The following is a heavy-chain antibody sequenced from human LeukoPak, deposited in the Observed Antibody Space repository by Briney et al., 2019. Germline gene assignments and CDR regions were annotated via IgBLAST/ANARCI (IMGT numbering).Heavy chain of an antibody. CDR3: ARAAAVSRYYGSGSYYKRYYFGY. CDR1: GGSFSGYY. D-gene: IGHD3-10*01. J-gene: IGHJ4*02. V-gene: IGHV4-34*01. CDR2: INHSGST. Sequence: SETLSLTCAVYGGSFSGYYWSWIRQPPGKGLEWIGEINHSGSTNYNPSLKSRVTISVDTSKNQFSLKLSSVTAADTAVYYCARAAAVSRYYGSGSYYKRYYFGYWGQGTLVTVSS.